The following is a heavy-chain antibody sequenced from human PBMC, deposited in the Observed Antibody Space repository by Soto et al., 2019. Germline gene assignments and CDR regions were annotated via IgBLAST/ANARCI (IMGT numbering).Heavy chain of an antibody. CDR2: INHSGRT. J-gene: IGHJ2*01. CDR3: ARTVTTVTTGGWYFDL. CDR1: GGSFNDYY. Sequence: QVQLQQWGAGLLKPSETLSLTCAVYGGSFNDYYWSWLRQPPGKGLEWIGEINHSGRTNYNPSFKSRVTILVDTSKNQFSLKLSSVTAADTAVYSCARTVTTVTTGGWYFDLWGRGTLVTVSS. V-gene: IGHV4-34*01. D-gene: IGHD4-17*01.